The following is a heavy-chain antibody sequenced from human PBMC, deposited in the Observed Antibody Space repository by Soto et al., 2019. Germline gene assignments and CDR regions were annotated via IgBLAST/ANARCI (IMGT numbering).Heavy chain of an antibody. CDR2: ICSGGST. Sequence: EVQLVETGGGLIQPGGSLRLSCAASGFIVSSDSMSWVRQAPGKGLEWFSIICSGGSTYYADSVKGRLTISRDISKKTLYLQMNSLRAEDTAVYYCARPSYYGSGTGVDYWGQGTLVTVSS. CDR3: ARPSYYGSGTGVDY. CDR1: GFIVSSDS. J-gene: IGHJ4*02. V-gene: IGHV3-53*02. D-gene: IGHD3-10*01.